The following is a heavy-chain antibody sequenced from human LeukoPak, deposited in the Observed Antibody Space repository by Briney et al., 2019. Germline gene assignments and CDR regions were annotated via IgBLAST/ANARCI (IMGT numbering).Heavy chain of an antibody. D-gene: IGHD3-9*01. J-gene: IGHJ4*02. Sequence: GASVKVSCKASGYTFTSYGISWVRQAPGQGLEWMGWISAYNGNTNYAQMLHGRVTMTTDTSTSTAYMELRSLRSDDTAVYYCARDPTYYDILTGRTYYFDYWGQGTLVTVSS. CDR1: GYTFTSYG. V-gene: IGHV1-18*01. CDR3: ARDPTYYDILTGRTYYFDY. CDR2: ISAYNGNT.